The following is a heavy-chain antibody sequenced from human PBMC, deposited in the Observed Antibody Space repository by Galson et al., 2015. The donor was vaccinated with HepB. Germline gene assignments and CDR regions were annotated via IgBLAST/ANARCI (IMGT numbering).Heavy chain of an antibody. Sequence: QSGAEVKKPGESLRISCKGSGYSFTSYWISWVRQMPGKGLEWMGRIDPSDSYTNYSPSFQGHVTISADKSISTAYLRWSSLKASDPAMYYCAASTRGTSYYYYGMDVWGQGTTVTVSS. CDR1: GYSFTSYW. CDR3: AASTRGTSYYYYGMDV. CDR2: IDPSDSYT. V-gene: IGHV5-10-1*01. J-gene: IGHJ6*02. D-gene: IGHD1-1*01.